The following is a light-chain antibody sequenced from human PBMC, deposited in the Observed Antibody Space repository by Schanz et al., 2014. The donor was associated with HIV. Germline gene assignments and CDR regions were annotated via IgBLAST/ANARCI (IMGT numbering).Light chain of an antibody. CDR2: DVN. V-gene: IGLV2-14*03. CDR1: SSDVGAYKS. CDR3: SSYTSSSTLYV. J-gene: IGLJ1*01. Sequence: QSALTQPASVSGSPGQSINISCTGTSSDVGAYKSVSWYQQHPGKAPKLMIYDVNNRPSGISDRFSGSKSGNTASLTISGLQAEDEADYYCSSYTSSSTLYVFGTGTKLTVL.